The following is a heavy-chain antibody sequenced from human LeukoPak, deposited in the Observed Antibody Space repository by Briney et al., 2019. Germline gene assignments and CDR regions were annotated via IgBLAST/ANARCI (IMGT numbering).Heavy chain of an antibody. J-gene: IGHJ4*02. CDR1: GGSFSGYY. V-gene: IGHV4-34*01. D-gene: IGHD6-13*01. CDR2: INHSGST. Sequence: SETLSLICAVYGGSFSGYYWSWIRQPPGKGLEWIGEINHSGSTNYNPSLKSRVTISVDTSKNQFSLKLSSVTAADTAVYYCAGGRGGSLRAAGNFDYWGQGTLVTVSS. CDR3: AGGRGGSLRAAGNFDY.